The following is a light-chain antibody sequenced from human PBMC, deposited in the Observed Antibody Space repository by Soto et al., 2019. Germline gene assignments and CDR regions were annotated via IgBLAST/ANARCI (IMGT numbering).Light chain of an antibody. Sequence: DIPLNQSPSPMSESXGDRVAIHCLPRLSISTFLNGYQQKPGKAPKFXXYAASNLQRGGPTRFSGSGSGTDFTRTISSRQPEDVATYFGQQSYRTPITFGQGTRLEIK. V-gene: IGKV1-39*01. J-gene: IGKJ5*01. CDR1: LSISTF. CDR2: AAS. CDR3: QQSYRTPIT.